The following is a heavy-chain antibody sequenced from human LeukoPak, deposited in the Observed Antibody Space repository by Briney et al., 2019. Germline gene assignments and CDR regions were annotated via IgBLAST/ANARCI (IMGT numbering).Heavy chain of an antibody. V-gene: IGHV3-23*01. CDR1: GFDFYTNA. J-gene: IGHJ4*02. CDR2: VSHTGVST. Sequence: GGSLKLSCAASGFDFYTNAMSWVRQAPGKGLEWVSGVSHTGVSTYYGDSVKGRFTISRANPKSTLFLQMNSLRAEDTAVYYCARVGGGKVGAGLFDYWGQGTLVTVSS. D-gene: IGHD1-26*01. CDR3: ARVGGGKVGAGLFDY.